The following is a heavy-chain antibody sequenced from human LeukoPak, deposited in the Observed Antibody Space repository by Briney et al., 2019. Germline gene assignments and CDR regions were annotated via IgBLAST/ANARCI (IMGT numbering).Heavy chain of an antibody. CDR2: INPNSGGT. V-gene: IGHV1-2*02. CDR3: ARPDAIVGATGFDY. CDR1: GYTFTSYY. D-gene: IGHD1-26*01. Sequence: ASVKVSCKASGYTFTSYYMHWVRQAPGQGLEWMGWINPNSGGTNYAQKFQGRVTMTRDTSISTAYMELSRLRSDDTAAYYCARPDAIVGATGFDYWGQGTLVTVSS. J-gene: IGHJ4*02.